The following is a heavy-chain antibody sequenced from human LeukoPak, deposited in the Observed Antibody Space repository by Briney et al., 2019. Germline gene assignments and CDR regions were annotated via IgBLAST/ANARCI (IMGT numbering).Heavy chain of an antibody. Sequence: SETLSLTCTVSGGSISSFYWSWIRQPAGKGLEWIGHIFTSGSTNYNPSLKSRVTISVDTSKNQFSLKLNSVTAADTAVYYCARQYIDILTGYHRGELYWYFDLWGRGTLVTVFS. V-gene: IGHV4-4*07. CDR3: ARQYIDILTGYHRGELYWYFDL. J-gene: IGHJ2*01. CDR1: GGSISSFY. CDR2: IFTSGST. D-gene: IGHD3-9*01.